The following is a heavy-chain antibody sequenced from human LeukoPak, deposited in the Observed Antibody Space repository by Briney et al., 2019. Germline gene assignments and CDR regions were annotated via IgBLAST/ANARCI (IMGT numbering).Heavy chain of an antibody. CDR3: ARDLSRIQLWFGENWFDP. D-gene: IGHD5-18*01. Sequence: SETLSLTCTFSGCSISSYYWSWIRQPAGKGLEWIGRIYTSGSTNYNPSLKSRVTMSVDTSKNQFSLKLSSVTAADTAVYYCARDLSRIQLWFGENWFDPWGQGTLVIVSS. J-gene: IGHJ5*02. V-gene: IGHV4-4*07. CDR1: GCSISSYY. CDR2: IYTSGST.